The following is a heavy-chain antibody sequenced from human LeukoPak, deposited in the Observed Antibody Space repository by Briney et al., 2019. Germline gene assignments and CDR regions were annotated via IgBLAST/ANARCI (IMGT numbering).Heavy chain of an antibody. V-gene: IGHV4-61*02. Sequence: PSETLSLTCTVSGDSISSGSYYWSWIRQPAGKGLEWIGRIYTRGSTNYNPALKSRVTISVDTSKNQFSLKLRSVTAADTATYYCARLAIAVADTRRVDSWGQGTLVIVPS. J-gene: IGHJ4*02. CDR2: IYTRGST. CDR1: GDSISSGSYY. D-gene: IGHD6-19*01. CDR3: ARLAIAVADTRRVDS.